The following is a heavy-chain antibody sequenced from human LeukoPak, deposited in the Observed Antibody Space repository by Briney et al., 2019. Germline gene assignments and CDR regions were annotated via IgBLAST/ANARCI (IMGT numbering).Heavy chain of an antibody. CDR2: IDWDDDK. J-gene: IGHJ4*02. D-gene: IGHD6-13*01. CDR1: GFSLSTSGMC. CDR3: ARGRWYVDY. V-gene: IGHV2-70*11. Sequence: SGPALVKPTQTLTLTCTFSGFSLSTSGMCVSWIRQPPGKALEWLARIDWDDDKYYSTSLKTRLPISKGTSKNQVVLTMTNMDPVDTATYYCARGRWYVDYWGQGTLVTVSS.